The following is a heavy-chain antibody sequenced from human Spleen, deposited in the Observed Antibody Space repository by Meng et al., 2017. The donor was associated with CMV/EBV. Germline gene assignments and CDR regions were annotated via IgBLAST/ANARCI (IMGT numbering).Heavy chain of an antibody. CDR1: GGTFSSYA. D-gene: IGHD6-13*01. J-gene: IGHJ6*02. V-gene: IGHV1-69*10. CDR2: IIPILGIA. Sequence: SVKVFCKASGGTFSSYAISWVRQAPGQGVEWMGGIIPILGIANYAQKFQGRVTIIADKSTSTAYMELSSLRSEDTAVYYCARSQDSSSWYYDYYGMDVWGQGTTVTVSS. CDR3: ARSQDSSSWYYDYYGMDV.